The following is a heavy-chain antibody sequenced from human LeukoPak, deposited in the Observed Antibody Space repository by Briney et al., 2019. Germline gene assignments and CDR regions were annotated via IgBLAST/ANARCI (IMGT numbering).Heavy chain of an antibody. V-gene: IGHV1-18*01. CDR1: GYTFTSYG. CDR2: ISAYNGNT. D-gene: IGHD4-17*01. CDR3: ARDRRDYGDSRFDY. Sequence: ASVKVSCKASGYTFTSYGISWVRQAPGQGLEWMGWISAYNGNTNYAQKLQGRVTMTTDTSTSTAYMELRSLRSDDTAVYYCARDRRDYGDSRFDYWAREPWSPSPQ. J-gene: IGHJ4*02.